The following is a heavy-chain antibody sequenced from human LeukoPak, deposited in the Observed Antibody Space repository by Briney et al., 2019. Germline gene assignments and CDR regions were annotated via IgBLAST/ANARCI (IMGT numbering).Heavy chain of an antibody. D-gene: IGHD3-22*01. CDR2: IIPIFGTA. Sequence: GASVKVSCKASGGTFSSYAISWVRQAPGQGLEWMGGIIPIFGTANYAQKFQGRVTITTDESTSIAYMELSSLRSEDTAVYYCARANYYDSSGYYYTFDPWGQGTLVTVSS. J-gene: IGHJ5*02. CDR1: GGTFSSYA. V-gene: IGHV1-69*05. CDR3: ARANYYDSSGYYYTFDP.